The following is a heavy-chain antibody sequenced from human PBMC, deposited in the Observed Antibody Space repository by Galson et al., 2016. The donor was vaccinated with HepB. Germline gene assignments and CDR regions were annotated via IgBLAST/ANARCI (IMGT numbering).Heavy chain of an antibody. CDR2: IYYSGST. V-gene: IGHV4-59*11. Sequence: ETLSLTCNVSGGSISSHYWSWIRQPPGKRLEWIGYIYYSGSTNYNLSLKRRVTMSVEKSNGQFSLELTSVTAADTAVYYCARVATYYDSGSYLGVADYWGQGTLVTVSS. CDR3: ARVATYYDSGSYLGVADY. CDR1: GGSISSHY. D-gene: IGHD3-10*01. J-gene: IGHJ4*02.